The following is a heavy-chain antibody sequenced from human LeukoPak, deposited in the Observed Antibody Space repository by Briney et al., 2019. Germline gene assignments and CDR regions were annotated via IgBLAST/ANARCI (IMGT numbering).Heavy chain of an antibody. J-gene: IGHJ4*02. Sequence: GESLKISCKVSGYSFISYWIGWVRQMPGKGLEWVGIIYPGDSDTRYSPSFQGQVTISVDTSINTAYLQWSSLKASDTAMYYCARQSAWSDFWSGYSDYWGQGTLVTVSS. V-gene: IGHV5-51*01. CDR1: GYSFISYW. CDR2: IYPGDSDT. CDR3: ARQSAWSDFWSGYSDY. D-gene: IGHD3-3*01.